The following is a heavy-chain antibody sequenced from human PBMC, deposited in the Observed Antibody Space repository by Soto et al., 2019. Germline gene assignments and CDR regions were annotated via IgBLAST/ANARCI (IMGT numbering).Heavy chain of an antibody. Sequence: PGGSLRLSCAASGFTFSSYGMHWVRQAPGKGLEWVAVISYDGSNKYYADSVKGRFTISRDNSKNTLYLQMNSLRAEDTAVYYCARDYYDSSGYYALFDYWGQGT. CDR2: ISYDGSNK. J-gene: IGHJ4*02. CDR3: ARDYYDSSGYYALFDY. CDR1: GFTFSSYG. V-gene: IGHV3-30*03. D-gene: IGHD3-22*01.